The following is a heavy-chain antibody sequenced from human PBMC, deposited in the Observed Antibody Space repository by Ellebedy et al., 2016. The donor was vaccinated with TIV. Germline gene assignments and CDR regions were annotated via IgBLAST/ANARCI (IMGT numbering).Heavy chain of an antibody. CDR3: ARVFKGITMVRGVIYAFDI. J-gene: IGHJ3*02. CDR2: IYYSGST. D-gene: IGHD3-10*01. Sequence: SETLSLTCTVSGYSISSGYYWGWIRQPPGKGLEWIGSIYYSGSTYYNPSLKIRVTISVDPSKNQFSLKLSSVTAADRAVYYCARVFKGITMVRGVIYAFDIWGQGTMVTVSS. V-gene: IGHV4-38-2*02. CDR1: GYSISSGYY.